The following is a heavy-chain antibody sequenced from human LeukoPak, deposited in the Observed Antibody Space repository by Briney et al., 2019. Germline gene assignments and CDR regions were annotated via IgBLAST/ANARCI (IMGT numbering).Heavy chain of an antibody. CDR2: INHSGST. V-gene: IGHV4-34*01. J-gene: IGHJ4*02. CDR3: ARVGGYYYDSSGLDY. D-gene: IGHD3-22*01. Sequence: SETLSLTCAVYGGSFSGYYWSWIRQAPGKGLEWIGKINHSGSTNYYPSLKSRVAISVDTSKNQFSLKLSSVTAADTAVYYCARVGGYYYDSSGLDYWGQGTLVTVSS. CDR1: GGSFSGYY.